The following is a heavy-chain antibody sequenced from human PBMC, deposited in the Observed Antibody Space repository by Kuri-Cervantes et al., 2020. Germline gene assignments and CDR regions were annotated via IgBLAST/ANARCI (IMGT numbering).Heavy chain of an antibody. CDR3: ARVLPWFGDPSGHWDY. J-gene: IGHJ4*02. D-gene: IGHD3-10*01. CDR2: ISAYNGNT. CDR1: GYTFTSYG. Sequence: ASVKVSCKASGYTFTSYGISWVRQVPGQGLEWMGWISAYNGNTNYAQKLQGRVTMNTDTPTSTAYMELRSLRSDDKAVYYCARVLPWFGDPSGHWDYWGQGTLVTVSS. V-gene: IGHV1-18*01.